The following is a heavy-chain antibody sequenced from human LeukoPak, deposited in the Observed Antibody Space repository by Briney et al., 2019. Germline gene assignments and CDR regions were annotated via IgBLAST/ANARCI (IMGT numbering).Heavy chain of an antibody. CDR3: ARITFGGVIVDDAFDI. V-gene: IGHV3-66*01. D-gene: IGHD3-16*02. J-gene: IGHJ3*02. CDR1: GFTVSSNY. Sequence: PGGSLRLSCAASGFTVSSNYINWVRQAPGKGLEWVSVIYNDGSTYYSDSVEGRFTISGDNSQNTLYLQMSSLRAEDTAVYYCARITFGGVIVDDAFDIWGQGTMVTVSS. CDR2: IYNDGST.